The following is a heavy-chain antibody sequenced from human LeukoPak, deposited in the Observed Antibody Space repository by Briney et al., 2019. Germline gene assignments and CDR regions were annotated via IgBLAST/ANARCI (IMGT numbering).Heavy chain of an antibody. Sequence: SETLSLTCAVYGGSFSSYYWSWIRQPPGKGLEWIGEINHSGSTNYNPSLKSRVTISVDTSKNQFSLKLSSVTAADTAVYYCARVLGSQGDILTGRESNWFDPWGQGTLVTVSS. CDR1: GGSFSSYY. CDR3: ARVLGSQGDILTGRESNWFDP. V-gene: IGHV4-34*01. CDR2: INHSGST. J-gene: IGHJ5*02. D-gene: IGHD3-9*01.